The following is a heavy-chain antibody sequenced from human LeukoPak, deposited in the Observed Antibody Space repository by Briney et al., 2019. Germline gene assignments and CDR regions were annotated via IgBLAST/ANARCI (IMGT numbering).Heavy chain of an antibody. J-gene: IGHJ6*03. V-gene: IGHV1-69*01. CDR1: GGTFSSYA. CDR3: ARDRLTTVTGNYYYYMDV. D-gene: IGHD4-17*01. Sequence: ASVKVSCKASGGTFSSYAISWVRQAPGQGLEWMGGIIPIFGTANYAQKLQGRVTITADESTSTAYMELSSLRSEDTAVYYCARDRLTTVTGNYYYYMDVWGKGTTVTVSS. CDR2: IIPIFGTA.